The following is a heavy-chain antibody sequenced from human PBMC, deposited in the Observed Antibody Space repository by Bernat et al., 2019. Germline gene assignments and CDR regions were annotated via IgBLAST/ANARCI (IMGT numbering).Heavy chain of an antibody. J-gene: IGHJ6*02. CDR3: AREGVAAAGYYYYGMDV. CDR2: IYYSGST. CDR1: GGSISSGEYY. Sequence: QVQLQESGPGLVKPSQTLSLTCTVSGGSISSGEYYWSWIRQPPGKGLEWIGYIYYSGSTYYNPSLKSRVTISVDTSKNQFSLKLSSVTAADTAVYYCAREGVAAAGYYYYGMDVWGQGTTVTVSS. V-gene: IGHV4-30-4*01. D-gene: IGHD6-13*01.